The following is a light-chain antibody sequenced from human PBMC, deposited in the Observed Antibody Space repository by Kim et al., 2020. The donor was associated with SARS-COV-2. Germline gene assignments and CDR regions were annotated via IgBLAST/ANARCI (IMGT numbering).Light chain of an antibody. J-gene: IGLJ3*02. CDR1: KLGDKY. Sequence: SYELTPPPSVSVSPGQTASITCSGDKLGDKYACWYQQKPGQSPVLVIYQDSKRPSGIPERFSGSNSGNTATLTISGTQAMDEADYYCQAWDSSTWVFGGGTQLTVL. CDR2: QDS. V-gene: IGLV3-1*01. CDR3: QAWDSSTWV.